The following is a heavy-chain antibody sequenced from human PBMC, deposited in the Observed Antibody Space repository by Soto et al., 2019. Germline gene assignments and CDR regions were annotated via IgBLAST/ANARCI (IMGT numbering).Heavy chain of an antibody. D-gene: IGHD3-16*02. CDR2: INHRGST. CDR3: ARGRLHLGELSFNYLDF. V-gene: IGHV4-34*01. Sequence: QVRLQQWGAGLLKPSETLSLTCAVYGGSFSDYFWSWIRQPPGKGLEWIGEINHRGSTNYLPSLKSRVTISVDTSKNQFSLKLISMTAADTAVYFCARGRLHLGELSFNYLDFWGQGTLVTVSS. CDR1: GGSFSDYF. J-gene: IGHJ4*02.